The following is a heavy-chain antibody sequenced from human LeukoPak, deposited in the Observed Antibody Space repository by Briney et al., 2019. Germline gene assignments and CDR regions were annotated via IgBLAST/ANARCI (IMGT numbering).Heavy chain of an antibody. CDR1: GFTFSSHW. CDR3: AAPSEYYYMDV. D-gene: IGHD3-10*01. Sequence: GGSLRLSCAASGFTFSSHWMSWVRQAPGKGLEWVAKIKQDGSEKYYVDAVKGRFSISRDNAKNSLYLKMNSLRAEDTAVYYCAAPSEYYYMDVWGKGTTVTVSS. V-gene: IGHV3-7*01. J-gene: IGHJ6*03. CDR2: IKQDGSEK.